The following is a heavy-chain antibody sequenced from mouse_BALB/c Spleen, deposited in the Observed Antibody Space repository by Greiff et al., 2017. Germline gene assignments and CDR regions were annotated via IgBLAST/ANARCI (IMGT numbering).Heavy chain of an antibody. D-gene: IGHD1-1*01. Sequence: ESGPGLVKPSQSLSLTCTVTGYSITSDYAWNWIRQFPGNKLEWMGYISYSGSTSYNPSLKSRISITRDTSKNQFFLQLNSVTTEDTATYYCARDYYGSSYDAMDYWGQGTSVTVSS. V-gene: IGHV3-2*02. J-gene: IGHJ4*01. CDR3: ARDYYGSSYDAMDY. CDR1: GYSITSDYA. CDR2: ISYSGST.